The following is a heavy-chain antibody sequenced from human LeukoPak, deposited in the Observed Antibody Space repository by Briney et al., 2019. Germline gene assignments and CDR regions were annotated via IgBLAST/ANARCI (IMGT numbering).Heavy chain of an antibody. CDR2: ITAYNGNT. J-gene: IGHJ5*02. Sequence: ASVKVSCKASGHSFTSYGISWVRLAPGQGLEWMGWITAYNGNTKYAQKLQGRVTMTTDISTNIAYMELRSLTSDDTAVYYCTRGPVPFRYWFDPWGQGTLVTVSS. V-gene: IGHV1-18*01. CDR1: GHSFTSYG. CDR3: TRGPVPFRYWFDP. D-gene: IGHD2-2*01.